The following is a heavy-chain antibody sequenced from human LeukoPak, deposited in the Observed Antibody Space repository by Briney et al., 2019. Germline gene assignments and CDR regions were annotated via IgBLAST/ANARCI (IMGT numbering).Heavy chain of an antibody. V-gene: IGHV1-69*13. CDR2: IIPIFGTA. CDR1: GGTFSGYA. D-gene: IGHD2-2*01. Sequence: SVKVSCKTSGGTFSGYAISWVRQAPGQGLEWMGGIIPIFGTANYAQKFQGRVTITADESTSTAYVELSSLRSEDTAVYYCARVASSTRGLDYWGQGTLVTVSS. J-gene: IGHJ4*02. CDR3: ARVASSTRGLDY.